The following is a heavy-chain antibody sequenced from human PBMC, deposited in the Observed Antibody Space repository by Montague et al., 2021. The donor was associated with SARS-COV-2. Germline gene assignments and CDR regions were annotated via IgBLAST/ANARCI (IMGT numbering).Heavy chain of an antibody. D-gene: IGHD3-10*01. CDR1: GFTFSSYW. CDR3: ARDHRQVWFGAPVMERYFDY. V-gene: IGHV3-7*01. Sequence: SLRLSCAASGFTFSSYWMSWVRQAPGKGLEWVANIKQDGSEKYYVDSVKGRFTISRDNAKNSLYLQTNSLRAEDTAVYYCARDHRQVWFGAPVMERYFDYWGQRTLVTVSS. CDR2: IKQDGSEK. J-gene: IGHJ4*02.